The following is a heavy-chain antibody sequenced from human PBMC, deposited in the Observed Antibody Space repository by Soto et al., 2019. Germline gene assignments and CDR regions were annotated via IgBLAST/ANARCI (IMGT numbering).Heavy chain of an antibody. CDR2: ISAYNGNT. J-gene: IGHJ6*02. V-gene: IGHV1-18*04. CDR1: GYTFTSYG. Sequence: ASVKVSCKASGYTFTSYGISWVRQAPGQGLEWMGWISAYNGNTNYAQKLQGRVTMTTDTSTSTAYMELRSLRSDDTAVYYCARESGRSSDNYDTLTGYYFYYYYYGMDVWGQGTTVTVSS. CDR3: ARESGRSSDNYDTLTGYYFYYYYYGMDV. D-gene: IGHD3-9*01.